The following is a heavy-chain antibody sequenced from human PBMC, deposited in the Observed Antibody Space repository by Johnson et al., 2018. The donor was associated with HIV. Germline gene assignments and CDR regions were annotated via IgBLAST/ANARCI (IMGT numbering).Heavy chain of an antibody. CDR1: GFTFSDYG. CDR2: ISFDGSNE. V-gene: IGHV3-30*04. D-gene: IGHD6-19*01. Sequence: QVQLVESGGGLVKPGGSLRLSCAASGFTFSDYGMHWVRQAPGKGLEWVAVISFDGSNEYYADSVKGRFTISRDNSKNTLHLQMNSLRAEDTAVYYCAKDKAVPGGSQWLALTRDAFDIWGQGTMVTVSS. CDR3: AKDKAVPGGSQWLALTRDAFDI. J-gene: IGHJ3*02.